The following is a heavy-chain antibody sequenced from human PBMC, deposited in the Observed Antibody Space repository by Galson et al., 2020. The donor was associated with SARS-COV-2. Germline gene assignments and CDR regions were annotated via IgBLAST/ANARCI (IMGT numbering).Heavy chain of an antibody. CDR2: TYYRSKWYN. D-gene: IGHD6-6*01. J-gene: IGHJ4*02. CDR3: GRAGGWGHTSSSVEY. CDR1: GDSVSSNSAG. Sequence: SQTLSLTCAISGDSVSSNSAGWNWIRQSPSRGLEWLGRTYYRSKWYNDYAPSVKSRITINPDTSKNQFSLQLKSVTPEDTAVYYCGRAGGWGHTSSSVEYWGQGTLVTVSS. V-gene: IGHV6-1*01.